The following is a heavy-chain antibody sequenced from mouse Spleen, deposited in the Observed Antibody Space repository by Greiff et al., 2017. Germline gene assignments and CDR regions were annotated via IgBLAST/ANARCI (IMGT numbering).Heavy chain of an antibody. Sequence: EVQLQQSGPVLVKPGASVKMSCKASGYTFTDYYMNWVKQSHGKSLEWIGVINPYNGGTSYNQKFKGKATLTVDKSSSTAYMELNSLTSEDSAVYYCARGTYYGNYGYAMDYWGQGTSVTVSS. CDR1: GYTFTDYY. D-gene: IGHD2-10*01. J-gene: IGHJ4*01. V-gene: IGHV1-19*01. CDR2: INPYNGGT. CDR3: ARGTYYGNYGYAMDY.